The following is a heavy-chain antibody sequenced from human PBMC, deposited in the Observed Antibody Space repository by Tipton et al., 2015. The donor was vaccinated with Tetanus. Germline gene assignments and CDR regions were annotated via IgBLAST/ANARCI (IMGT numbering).Heavy chain of an antibody. D-gene: IGHD1-26*01. J-gene: IGHJ6*02. CDR2: VYFSGTT. CDR1: GGPMNNFY. CDR3: ARDWEGGYGMDV. Sequence: TLSLTCTVSGGPMNNFYWTWIRQPPGKGLEWIGHVYFSGTTSYNPSLKSRVTMSLDTSKNLFSLRLTAMTAADTAVYYCARDWEGGYGMDVWGQGTTVTVPS. V-gene: IGHV4-59*01.